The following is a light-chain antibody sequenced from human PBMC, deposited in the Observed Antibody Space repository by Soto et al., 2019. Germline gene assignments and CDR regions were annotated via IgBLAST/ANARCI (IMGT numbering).Light chain of an antibody. CDR3: SSYTDNRTLI. CDR1: SRDVDGYDY. V-gene: IGLV2-14*01. CDR2: EVN. Sequence: QSVLTQPASVSGSPGQSITISCTGTSRDVDGYDYVSWYQQCPGKAPKFMIYEVNNRPAGVSNRFSGSKSGNTASLTISGLRAEDEADYYCSSYTDNRTLIFGGGTKLTVL. J-gene: IGLJ2*01.